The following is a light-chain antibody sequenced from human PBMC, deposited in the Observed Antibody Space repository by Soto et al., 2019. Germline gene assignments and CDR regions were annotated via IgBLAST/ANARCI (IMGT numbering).Light chain of an antibody. V-gene: IGKV1-39*01. Sequence: DIQMTQSPSSLSASVGDRVTVTCRASQSISTYLYWYQQKPGKAPKLLIYAASSLETGVPSRFSGSVSGTDFTLTISSLQPEDFATYFCQQSYPTPFTFGRGTKVDIK. J-gene: IGKJ3*01. CDR1: QSISTY. CDR2: AAS. CDR3: QQSYPTPFT.